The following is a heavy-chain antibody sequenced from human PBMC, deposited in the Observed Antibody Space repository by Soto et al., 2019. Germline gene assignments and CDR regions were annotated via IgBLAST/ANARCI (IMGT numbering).Heavy chain of an antibody. V-gene: IGHV4-30-4*01. D-gene: IGHD2-15*01. CDR1: GGSIITADYY. CDR3: ASANWAYAFDT. Sequence: QVQLQESGPGLVKPSQTLSLTCTVSGGSIITADYYWSWIRQPPGKGLEWIGYSPYRGNTFYNPSLKSRLSLSIDTSENQFSLKLTSVTAADTAVYFCASANWAYAFDTWGQGTLVAVSS. CDR2: SPYRGNT. J-gene: IGHJ3*02.